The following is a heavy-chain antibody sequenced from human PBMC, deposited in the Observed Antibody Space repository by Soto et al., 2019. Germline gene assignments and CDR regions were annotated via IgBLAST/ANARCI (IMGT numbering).Heavy chain of an antibody. Sequence: SVKVSCKASGGTFSSYAISWVRQAPGQGLEWMGGIIPIFGTANYAQKFQGRVTITADESTSTAYMELSSLRSEDTAVYYCARAVLRYFDWGYYYGMDAWGQGTTVTVSS. J-gene: IGHJ6*02. CDR1: GGTFSSYA. CDR3: ARAVLRYFDWGYYYGMDA. V-gene: IGHV1-69*13. D-gene: IGHD3-9*01. CDR2: IIPIFGTA.